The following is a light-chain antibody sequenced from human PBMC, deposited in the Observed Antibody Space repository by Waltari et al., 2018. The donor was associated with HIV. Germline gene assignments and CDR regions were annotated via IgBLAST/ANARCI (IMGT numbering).Light chain of an antibody. CDR2: TAS. Sequence: DIQMTQSPSSLSASVGDRVTIVCRASQNIRNFLNWYQQKPGKAPQLLIYTASTLQGGVPSRFDGSGSGTDFSLTNSSLQPEDFATYFCQQSYSIPYTFGQRTTLEI. CDR1: QNIRNF. J-gene: IGKJ2*01. CDR3: QQSYSIPYT. V-gene: IGKV1-39*01.